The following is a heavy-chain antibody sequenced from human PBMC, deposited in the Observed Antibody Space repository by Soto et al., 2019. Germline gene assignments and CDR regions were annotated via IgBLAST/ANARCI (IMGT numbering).Heavy chain of an antibody. CDR3: ARFAKEENPKVGSWYYFDY. CDR2: IYYSGRT. CDR1: GGSISSGGYF. V-gene: IGHV4-31*03. J-gene: IGHJ4*02. Sequence: SETLSLTCTVSGGSISSGGYFWSWVRQHPGKGLEWIGNIYYSGRTYYNPSLKSRVTISVDTSKNRFSLNLSSVTAADTAVYYCARFAKEENPKVGSWYYFDYWGQGTRVTVSS. D-gene: IGHD6-13*01.